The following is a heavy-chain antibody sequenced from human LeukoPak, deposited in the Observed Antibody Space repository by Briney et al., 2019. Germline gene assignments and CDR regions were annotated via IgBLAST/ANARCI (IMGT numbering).Heavy chain of an antibody. Sequence: GGSLRLSCAASGFTFSCYWMHWVRQAPGKGLVWVSRINSDGSSTSYADSVKGRFTISRDNAKNTLYLQMNSLRAEDTAVYYCARGPYDFWSGYKGTAYFDYWGQGTLVTVSS. CDR1: GFTFSCYW. CDR3: ARGPYDFWSGYKGTAYFDY. D-gene: IGHD3-3*01. J-gene: IGHJ4*02. CDR2: INSDGSST. V-gene: IGHV3-74*01.